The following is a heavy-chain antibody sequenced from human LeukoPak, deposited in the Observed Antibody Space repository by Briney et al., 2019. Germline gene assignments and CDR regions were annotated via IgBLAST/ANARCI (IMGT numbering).Heavy chain of an antibody. CDR3: ASFPVYSSPYYFDY. CDR1: GGSNSSRNYY. V-gene: IGHV4-39*01. J-gene: IGHJ4*02. D-gene: IGHD6-13*01. CDR2: IYYSGST. Sequence: SETLSLTCSVSGGSNSSRNYYWGWIRQPPGKGLEWIGSIYYSGSTYYNPSLKSRVTISVDTSKNQFSLKLSSVTAADTAVYYCASFPVYSSPYYFDYWGQGTLVTVSS.